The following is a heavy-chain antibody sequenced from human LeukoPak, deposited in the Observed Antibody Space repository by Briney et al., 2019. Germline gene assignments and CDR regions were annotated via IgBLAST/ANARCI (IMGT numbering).Heavy chain of an antibody. J-gene: IGHJ4*02. Sequence: TGGSLRLSCAASGFTFDDYGISWVRQAPGKGLEWVSGINRNGGTTNYADSVKGRFTISRDNAKSSLYLQMSSLRAEDTTLYHCARGNSNFNYWGQATLVTVSS. D-gene: IGHD2/OR15-2a*01. CDR3: ARGNSNFNY. V-gene: IGHV3-20*01. CDR1: GFTFDDYG. CDR2: INRNGGTT.